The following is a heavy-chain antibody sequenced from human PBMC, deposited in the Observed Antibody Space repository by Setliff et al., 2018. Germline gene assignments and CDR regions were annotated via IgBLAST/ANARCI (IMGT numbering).Heavy chain of an antibody. D-gene: IGHD6-13*01. Sequence: GGSLSLSCAASGFTFSGSAMYWVRQASGKGLEWVGRIRSKSDSYATIYAASVRGRFTISRDDSKNTAYLQMNSLKTEETAVYYCAAAPAGSDVFDMWGQGTMVTVSS. V-gene: IGHV3-73*01. CDR3: AAAPAGSDVFDM. J-gene: IGHJ3*02. CDR2: IRSKSDSYAT. CDR1: GFTFSGSA.